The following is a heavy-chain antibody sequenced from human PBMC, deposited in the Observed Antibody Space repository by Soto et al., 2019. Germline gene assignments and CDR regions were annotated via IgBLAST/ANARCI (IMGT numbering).Heavy chain of an antibody. V-gene: IGHV4-31*03. D-gene: IGHD6-19*01. Sequence: PLSLTCTVSGASISSDFYYWSWIRHHPGKGLEWIGYIYYIGNTYYNPSLKSRVTISVDTSKNQFSLNLSSVTAADTAVYYCARLLPLYSSRWYKYYFHYWGPGTLLTVAS. J-gene: IGHJ4*02. CDR1: GASISSDFYY. CDR2: IYYIGNT. CDR3: ARLLPLYSSRWYKYYFHY.